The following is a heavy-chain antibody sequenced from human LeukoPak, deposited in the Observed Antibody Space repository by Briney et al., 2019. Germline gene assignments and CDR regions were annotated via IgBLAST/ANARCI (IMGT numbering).Heavy chain of an antibody. Sequence: GGTLRLSCAASGFTFSSYGMSWVRQAPGKGLEWVSAISGSGGSTYYADSVKGRFIISRDNSKNTLYLQMNSLRAEDTAVYYCAKFALRYCSGGSCHPFDYWGQGTLVTVSS. CDR2: ISGSGGST. CDR3: AKFALRYCSGGSCHPFDY. J-gene: IGHJ4*02. D-gene: IGHD2-15*01. V-gene: IGHV3-23*01. CDR1: GFTFSSYG.